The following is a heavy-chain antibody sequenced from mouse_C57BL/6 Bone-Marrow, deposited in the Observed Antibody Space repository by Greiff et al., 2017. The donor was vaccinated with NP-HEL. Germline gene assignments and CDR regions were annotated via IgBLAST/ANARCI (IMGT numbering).Heavy chain of an antibody. CDR3: ARGRWLLAY. J-gene: IGHJ3*01. D-gene: IGHD2-3*01. V-gene: IGHV1-82*01. Sequence: VQLQQSGPELVKPGASVKISCKASGYAFSSSWMNWVKQRPGKGLEWIGRIYPGDRDTNYNGKFKGKATLTADKSSSTAYMQLSSLTSEDSAVYFCARGRWLLAYWGQGTLVTVSA. CDR1: GYAFSSSW. CDR2: IYPGDRDT.